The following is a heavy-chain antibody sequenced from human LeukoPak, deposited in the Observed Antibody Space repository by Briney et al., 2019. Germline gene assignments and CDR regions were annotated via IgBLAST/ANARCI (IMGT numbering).Heavy chain of an antibody. V-gene: IGHV4-59*01. D-gene: IGHD3-22*01. CDR1: GGSMSNYY. J-gene: IGHJ6*03. Sequence: SETLSLTCTVSGGSMSNYYWSWIRQPPGKGLEWVGYIYSSGSTNYNASLKSRVTISLYTSRNLFSLNLSSVTAAETAVYYSARDYVQSSGYYPTRDYYYYYYMDVWGKGTTVTISS. CDR3: ARDYVQSSGYYPTRDYYYYYYMDV. CDR2: IYSSGST.